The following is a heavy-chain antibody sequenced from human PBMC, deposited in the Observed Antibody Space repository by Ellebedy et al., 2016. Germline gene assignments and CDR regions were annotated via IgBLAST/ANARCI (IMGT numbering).Heavy chain of an antibody. V-gene: IGHV3-53*01. D-gene: IGHD1-26*01. CDR3: VYCSGSYLGGFDY. CDR1: GFTFSRFW. J-gene: IGHJ4*02. Sequence: GESLKISCAASGFTFSRFWMIWVRQAPGKGLEWVSIIYTGGSTFYADSVKGRFTISRENSKNTLNLQMNSLRAEDTAVYYCVYCSGSYLGGFDYWGQGTLVTVSS. CDR2: IYTGGST.